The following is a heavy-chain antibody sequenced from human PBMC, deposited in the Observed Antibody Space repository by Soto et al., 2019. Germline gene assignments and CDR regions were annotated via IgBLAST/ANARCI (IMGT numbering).Heavy chain of an antibody. Sequence: EVQLVESGGGLVQPGGSLRLSCVASGFTFNYYWMHWVRQAPGKGLVWVSRIQSDGSSPDYVDSVKGRFTISRDNAKNSLYLQMNNLRAEDTAVYYCARGGDPDYWGQGTLVTVSS. CDR2: IQSDGSSP. V-gene: IGHV3-74*01. CDR3: ARGGDPDY. D-gene: IGHD2-21*02. CDR1: GFTFNYYW. J-gene: IGHJ4*02.